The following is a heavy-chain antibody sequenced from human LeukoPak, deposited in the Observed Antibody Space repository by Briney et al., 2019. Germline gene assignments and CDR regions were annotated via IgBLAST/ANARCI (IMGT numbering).Heavy chain of an antibody. Sequence: ASVKVSCKASGYTFTGYYMHWVRQAPGQGLEWMGWINPNSGGTNYAQNFQGRVTMTRDTSITTAYMELTRLRSDDTAVYYCARGVYWSSASCYSGLGYYYYYMDVWGKGTTVTVSS. V-gene: IGHV1-2*02. CDR3: ARGVYWSSASCYSGLGYYYYYMDV. D-gene: IGHD2-2*02. CDR2: INPNSGGT. CDR1: GYTFTGYY. J-gene: IGHJ6*03.